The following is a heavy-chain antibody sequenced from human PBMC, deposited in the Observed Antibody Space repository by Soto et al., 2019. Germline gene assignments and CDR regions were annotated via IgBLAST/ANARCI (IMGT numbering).Heavy chain of an antibody. J-gene: IGHJ4*02. CDR2: IWYDGSRE. CDR1: GFTFSRYG. D-gene: IGHD3-3*01. V-gene: IGHV3-33*01. Sequence: QVQLVESGGGVVQPGRSLRLSCAASGFTFSRYGMHWVRQAPGKGLEWVAIIWYDGSREYYADSVKGRFTIARDNSKNTLYLQRNSLSAEDTAVYYCARGIDFWSGYYDYWGQGTLVTVSS. CDR3: ARGIDFWSGYYDY.